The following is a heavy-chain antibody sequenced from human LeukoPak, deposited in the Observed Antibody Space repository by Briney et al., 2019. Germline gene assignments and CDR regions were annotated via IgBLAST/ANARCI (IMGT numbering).Heavy chain of an antibody. CDR2: ISGSGGST. CDR3: ARDKIAVAGTVDY. CDR1: GFTFSSYA. Sequence: GGSLRLSCAASGFTFSSYAMSWVRQAPGKGLEWVSAISGSGGSTYYADSVKGRFTISRDNAKNSLYLQMNSLRAEDTAVYYCARDKIAVAGTVDYWGQGTLVTVSS. J-gene: IGHJ4*02. D-gene: IGHD6-19*01. V-gene: IGHV3-23*01.